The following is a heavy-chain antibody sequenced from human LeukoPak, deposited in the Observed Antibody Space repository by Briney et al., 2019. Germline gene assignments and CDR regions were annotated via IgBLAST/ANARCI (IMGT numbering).Heavy chain of an antibody. D-gene: IGHD6-13*01. J-gene: IGHJ5*02. CDR1: GGSFNSYV. V-gene: IGHV1-69*04. Sequence: SVKVSCKASGGSFNSYVITWVRQAPGQGLEWMGRIIPILDVANFAQKFQGRVTITADKSTNTAHMELSSLRSENTAVYYCARDPDRWYRSNWFDPWGQGTLVTVSS. CDR2: IIPILDVA. CDR3: ARDPDRWYRSNWFDP.